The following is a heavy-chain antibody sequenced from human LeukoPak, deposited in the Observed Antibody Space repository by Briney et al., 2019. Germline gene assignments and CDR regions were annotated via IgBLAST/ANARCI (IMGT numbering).Heavy chain of an antibody. D-gene: IGHD6-13*01. J-gene: IGHJ6*03. CDR2: IYPGDSDT. CDR3: ARQAGPGQQLRVYYYYYMDV. CDR1: GYSFTSYW. Sequence: GESLKISCKGSGYSFTSYWIGWVRQMPGKGLEWMGIIYPGDSDTRYSPSFQGQVTISADKSISTAYLQWSSLKASDTAMYYCARQAGPGQQLRVYYYYYMDVWGKGTTVTVSS. V-gene: IGHV5-51*01.